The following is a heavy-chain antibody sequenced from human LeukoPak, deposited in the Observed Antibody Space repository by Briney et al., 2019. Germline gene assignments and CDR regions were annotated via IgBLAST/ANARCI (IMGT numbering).Heavy chain of an antibody. D-gene: IGHD5-18*01. V-gene: IGHV1-8*03. CDR2: MNPNSGNT. J-gene: IGHJ4*02. Sequence: ASVKVSCKASGYTFTSYDINWVRQATGQGLEWMGWMNPNSGNTGYAQKFQGRVTITRNTSISTAYMELSNLRSEDTAVYYCARDGYSYGYGHFDYWGQGTLVTVSS. CDR3: ARDGYSYGYGHFDY. CDR1: GYTFTSYD.